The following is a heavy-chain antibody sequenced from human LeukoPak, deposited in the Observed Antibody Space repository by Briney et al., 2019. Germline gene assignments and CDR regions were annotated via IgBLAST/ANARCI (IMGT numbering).Heavy chain of an antibody. CDR1: GVSISSYY. V-gene: IGHV4-59*13. CDR3: ARKSSRLGFDY. CDR2: IYYSGST. Sequence: KPSETLSLTCTASGVSISSYYWSWIRQPPGKGLEWIGYIYYSGSTNYNPSLKSRVTIVVDTSKNQFSLKLSSVIGADTAMYYCARKSSRLGFDYWGQGTLVTVSS. D-gene: IGHD2-2*01. J-gene: IGHJ4*02.